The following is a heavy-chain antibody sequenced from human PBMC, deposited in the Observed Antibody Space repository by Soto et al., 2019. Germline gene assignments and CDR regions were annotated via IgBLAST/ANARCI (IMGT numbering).Heavy chain of an antibody. V-gene: IGHV2-5*02. CDR2: IYWDDEK. Sequence: QVTLQESGPALVKPTQTLTLTCTFSGFSLNTVGEGVGWIRQPPGKALEWLALIYWDDEKRYSPSLTDRLTIPKDPSKNRVVLTIPNVHPGDSPTYFCAHSPSGTSLTFDSGGQGALVTVSS. D-gene: IGHD1-26*01. J-gene: IGHJ4*02. CDR3: AHSPSGTSLTFDS. CDR1: GFSLNTVGEG.